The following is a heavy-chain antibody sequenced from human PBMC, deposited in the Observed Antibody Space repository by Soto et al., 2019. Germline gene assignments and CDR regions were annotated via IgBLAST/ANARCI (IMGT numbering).Heavy chain of an antibody. V-gene: IGHV3-30*18. CDR2: ISYDGSNK. CDR1: RFTLSSHG. D-gene: IGHD1-26*01. CDR3: AKDLGSGSYLDY. J-gene: IGHJ4*02. Sequence: SLRLSCAASRFTLSSHGMDWVRQPPGKAPELVAVISYDGSNKYYAGSVKCRFTISRDNSKNTLYLQMNSLRAEETAGYYCAKDLGSGSYLDYWGQGNLVTVSS.